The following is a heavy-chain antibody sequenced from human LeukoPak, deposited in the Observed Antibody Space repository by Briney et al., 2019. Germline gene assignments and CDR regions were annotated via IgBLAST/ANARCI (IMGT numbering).Heavy chain of an antibody. J-gene: IGHJ4*02. CDR2: IYSAGNT. V-gene: IGHV3-66*01. D-gene: IGHD3-22*01. Sequence: GGSLRLSCAASGFTVSSNYMSWVRQAPGKGLEWVSVIYSAGNTYYGDSVQGRFTMSRENPENTLYLQMNSLRAEDTAVYYCARAHDRGYYYGFDYWGQGTLVTVSS. CDR3: ARAHDRGYYYGFDY. CDR1: GFTVSSNY.